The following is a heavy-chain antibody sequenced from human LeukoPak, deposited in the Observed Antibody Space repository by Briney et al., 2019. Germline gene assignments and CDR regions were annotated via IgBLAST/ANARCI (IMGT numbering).Heavy chain of an antibody. V-gene: IGHV1-58*01. D-gene: IGHD2-15*01. CDR2: IFVGSGNT. J-gene: IGHJ4*02. CDR1: RFTFTRSA. CDR3: AAVYCSGGSCYRDFDY. Sequence: SVKVSCKASRFTFTRSAVQWVRQARGHRLEWIGWIFVGSGNTNYAQKFQERVTITRDMSTSTAYMELSSLRSEDTAVYYCAAVYCSGGSCYRDFDYWGQGTLVSVSS.